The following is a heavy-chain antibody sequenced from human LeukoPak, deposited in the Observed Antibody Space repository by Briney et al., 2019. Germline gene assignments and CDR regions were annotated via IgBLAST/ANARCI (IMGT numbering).Heavy chain of an antibody. J-gene: IGHJ4*02. D-gene: IGHD5-18*01. V-gene: IGHV4-39*01. CDR2: IYYSKNT. CDR3: VSPRGFSYGYFDY. CDR1: GGSISSSSAY. Sequence: SETLSLTCTVSGGSISSSSAYWGWIRQPPGKGLEWIGSIYYSKNTYCNPSLKSRVTISADTSKNQFSLTLGSVSATDTAVYYCVSPRGFSYGYFDYWGQGTLVTVSS.